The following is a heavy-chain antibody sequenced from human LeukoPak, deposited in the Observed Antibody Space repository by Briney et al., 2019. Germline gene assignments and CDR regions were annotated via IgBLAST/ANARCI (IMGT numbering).Heavy chain of an antibody. V-gene: IGHV4-34*01. D-gene: IGHD5-24*01. CDR3: ARGRTKRWVQWYY. CDR1: GGSFSGYY. CDR2: INHSGST. J-gene: IGHJ4*02. Sequence: PSETLSLTCAVYGGSFSGYYWSWIRQPPGKGLEWIGEINHSGSTNYYPSLKSPVTISVDTSKNQFSLKLSSVTAADTAVYYCARGRTKRWVQWYYWGQGTLVTVSS.